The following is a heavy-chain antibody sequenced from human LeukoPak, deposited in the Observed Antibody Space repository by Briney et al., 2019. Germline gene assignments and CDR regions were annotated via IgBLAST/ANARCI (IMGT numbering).Heavy chain of an antibody. CDR2: ISAYNGNT. CDR3: ARGAGTIVEVVAATFLFDY. J-gene: IGHJ4*02. Sequence: ASVKVSCKASGYTFTSYGISWVRQAPGQGLEWMGWISAYNGNTNYAQKLQGRVTMTTDTSTSTAYMELRSLRSDDTAVYYCARGAGTIVEVVAATFLFDYWGQGTLVTVSS. V-gene: IGHV1-18*01. CDR1: GYTFTSYG. D-gene: IGHD2-15*01.